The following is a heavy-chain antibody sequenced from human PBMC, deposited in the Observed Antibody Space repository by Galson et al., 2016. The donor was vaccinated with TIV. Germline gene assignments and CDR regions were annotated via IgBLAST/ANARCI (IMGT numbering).Heavy chain of an antibody. V-gene: IGHV3-23*01. Sequence: SLRLSCAASGFTFDTYAMTWVRQAPGQGLEWVSGISGISDRADRACYADSVGGRFTISSANSTNTVFLEMNSLTVEDTAVYYCAKGGSWYDYWGPGTLVTVSS. CDR1: GFTFDTYA. CDR2: ISGISDRADRA. D-gene: IGHD6-13*01. J-gene: IGHJ4*02. CDR3: AKGGSWYDY.